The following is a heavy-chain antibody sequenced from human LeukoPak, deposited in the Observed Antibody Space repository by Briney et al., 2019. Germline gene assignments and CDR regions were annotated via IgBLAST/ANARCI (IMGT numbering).Heavy chain of an antibody. CDR1: GFTFSDHA. CDR2: ISYHGRDI. Sequence: GRSLRLSCAASGFTFSDHAMHWVRQAPGKGLEWVAVISYHGRDIYYADSVKGRLTISRDNSNKMLYVQMNSLRPEDTAVYYCAKSRDTSGYSAFDPWGQGTLVTVSS. CDR3: AKSRDTSGYSAFDP. V-gene: IGHV3-30-3*02. D-gene: IGHD3-22*01. J-gene: IGHJ5*02.